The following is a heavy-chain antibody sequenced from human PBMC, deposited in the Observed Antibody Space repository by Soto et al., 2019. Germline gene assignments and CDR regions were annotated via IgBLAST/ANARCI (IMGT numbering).Heavy chain of an antibody. D-gene: IGHD6-13*01. CDR2: INWNSGSI. Sequence: LRLSCAASGFTFDDYAMHWVRQVPGKGLEWVSGINWNSGSIGYVDSVKGRFAISRDNAKNSLHLQMNSLSAEDTAFYYCVKDESINWYSGHFRHWGQGTLVTVSS. J-gene: IGHJ1*01. CDR3: VKDESINWYSGHFRH. CDR1: GFTFDDYA. V-gene: IGHV3-9*01.